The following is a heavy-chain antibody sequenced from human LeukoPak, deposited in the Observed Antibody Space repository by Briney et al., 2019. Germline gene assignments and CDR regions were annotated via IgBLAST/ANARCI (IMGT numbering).Heavy chain of an antibody. CDR3: ARDLGTYSGSSQREY. CDR1: GFTFNSYS. Sequence: GGSLRLSCAASGFTFNSYSMNWVRQAPGKGLEWVAVISSSSTYIYYADSVKGRFTISRDNAKNALYLQMNSLRADDTAVYYCARDLGTYSGSSQREYWGQGTLVTVSS. V-gene: IGHV3-21*01. D-gene: IGHD6-6*01. CDR2: ISSSSTYI. J-gene: IGHJ4*02.